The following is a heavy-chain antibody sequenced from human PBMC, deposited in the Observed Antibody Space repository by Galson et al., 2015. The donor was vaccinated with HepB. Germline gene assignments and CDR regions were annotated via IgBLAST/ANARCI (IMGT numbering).Heavy chain of an antibody. J-gene: IGHJ4*02. V-gene: IGHV4-28*01. CDR2: IYYSGTT. CDR3: TGKSGHYMDF. Sequence: SETLSLTCAVSGYSISRSNWWGWIRQTPGKGLEWIGYIYYSGTTYYNPSLKSRVTVSMDTSKNQFSLKLRSVTAVDTAVYYCTGKSGHYMDFWGQGTLVTVSS. CDR1: GYSISRSNW. D-gene: IGHD3-3*01.